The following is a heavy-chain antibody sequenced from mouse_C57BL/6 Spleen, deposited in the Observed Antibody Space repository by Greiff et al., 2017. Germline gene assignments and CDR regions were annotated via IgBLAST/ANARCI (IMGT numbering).Heavy chain of an antibody. D-gene: IGHD1-1*01. CDR3: TPGTVVAPWAMDY. CDR2: IDPEDGDT. J-gene: IGHJ4*01. Sequence: EVQLQQSGAELVRPGASVKLSCTASGFNIKDYYMHWVKQRPEQGLEWIGRIDPEDGDTEYAPKFQGKATMTADTSSNTAYLQLSSLTSEDTAVYYCTPGTVVAPWAMDYWGQGTSVTVSS. CDR1: GFNIKDYY. V-gene: IGHV14-1*01.